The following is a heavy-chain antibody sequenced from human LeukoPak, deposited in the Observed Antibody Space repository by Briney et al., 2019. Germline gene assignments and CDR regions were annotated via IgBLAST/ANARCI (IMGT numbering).Heavy chain of an antibody. J-gene: IGHJ5*02. Sequence: GESLKISCKGSGYSFTSYWIGWVRQLPGKGLEWMGIIYPGDSDTRYSPSFQGQVTISADKSISTAYLQWSSLKASDTAMYYCARLSRYGSGSPDNWFDPWGQGTLVTVSS. CDR2: IYPGDSDT. CDR3: ARLSRYGSGSPDNWFDP. D-gene: IGHD3-10*01. V-gene: IGHV5-51*01. CDR1: GYSFTSYW.